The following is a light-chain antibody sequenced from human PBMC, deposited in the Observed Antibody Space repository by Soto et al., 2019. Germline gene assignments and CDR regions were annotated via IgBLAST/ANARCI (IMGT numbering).Light chain of an antibody. V-gene: IGKV1-9*01. J-gene: IGKJ3*01. Sequence: DIQLTQSPSFLSASVGDRVTMTCRASQGINNYLAWYQQKPGKAPKLLIYAASTLQSGVPSRFSGSGSGTEFTLTVSSLQPEDFATYYCQQLNASPFTFGPGTNVDFK. CDR1: QGINNY. CDR2: AAS. CDR3: QQLNASPFT.